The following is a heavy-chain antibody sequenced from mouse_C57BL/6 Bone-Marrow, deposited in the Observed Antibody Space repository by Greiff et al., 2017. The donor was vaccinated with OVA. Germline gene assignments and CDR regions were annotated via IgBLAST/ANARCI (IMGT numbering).Heavy chain of an antibody. D-gene: IGHD1-1*01. CDR3: ARFITTGRDAMDY. V-gene: IGHV2-2*01. J-gene: IGHJ4*01. Sequence: VQVVESGPGLVQPSQSLSITCTVSGFSLTSYGVHWVRQSPGKGLEWLGVIWSGGSTDYNAAFISRLSISKDNSKSQVFFKMNSLQADDTAIYYCARFITTGRDAMDYWGQGTSVTVSS. CDR2: IWSGGST. CDR1: GFSLTSYG.